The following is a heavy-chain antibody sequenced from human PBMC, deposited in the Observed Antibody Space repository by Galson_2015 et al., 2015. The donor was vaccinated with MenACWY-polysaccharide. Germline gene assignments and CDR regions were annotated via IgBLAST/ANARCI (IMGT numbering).Heavy chain of an antibody. CDR2: ISWNSGSI. D-gene: IGHD6-19*01. CDR3: AKDLYSSGQEYYFDY. CDR1: GFTFDDYA. Sequence: SLRLSCAASGFTFDDYAMHWVRHAPGKGLEWVSGISWNSGSIGYADSVKGRFTISRDSAKNSLYLQMNSLRAEDTALYYCAKDLYSSGQEYYFDYWGQGTLVTVSS. V-gene: IGHV3-9*01. J-gene: IGHJ4*02.